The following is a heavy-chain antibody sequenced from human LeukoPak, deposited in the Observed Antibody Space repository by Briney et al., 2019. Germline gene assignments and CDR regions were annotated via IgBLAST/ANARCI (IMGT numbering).Heavy chain of an antibody. CDR1: GFTVSSYA. CDR3: ATETIGRHYDY. V-gene: IGHV3-21*01. D-gene: IGHD1-14*01. CDR2: IGPTGTDR. J-gene: IGHJ4*02. Sequence: GSLRLSCVASGFTVSSYAMTWVRQAPGKGLEWVSSIGPTGTDRYYADSVRGRFTISRDNAKNSMYLQMDSLRDEDTAVYYCATETIGRHYDYWGQGTLLTVSS.